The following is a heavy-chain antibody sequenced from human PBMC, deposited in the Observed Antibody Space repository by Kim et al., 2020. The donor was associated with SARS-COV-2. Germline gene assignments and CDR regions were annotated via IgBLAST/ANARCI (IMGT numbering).Heavy chain of an antibody. CDR2: IFSGGNGA. CDR1: GFTFGSHT. V-gene: IGHV3-23*03. CDR3: AKQPTGYCSGGRCHHVYYFFDS. J-gene: IGHJ4*02. D-gene: IGHD2-15*01. Sequence: GGSLRLSCAASGFTFGSHTMSWVRQAPGKGLEWVSGIFSGGNGAYYADSVKDRFTISRDNSKNLLYLQMNSLRAEDTAVYYCAKQPTGYCSGGRCHHVYYFFDSWGQGTLVTVSS.